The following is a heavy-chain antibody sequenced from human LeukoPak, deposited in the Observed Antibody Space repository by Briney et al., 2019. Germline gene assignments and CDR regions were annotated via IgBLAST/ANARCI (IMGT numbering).Heavy chain of an antibody. D-gene: IGHD2-21*02. J-gene: IGHJ5*02. Sequence: ASVKVSCKASGYTFTSYGISWVRQAPGQGLEWMGWVSAYNGNTNYAQKLQGRVTMTTDTSTSTAYIELRSLRSDDTAVYYCASTYCGGDCYQSGFDPWGQGTLVTVSS. CDR1: GYTFTSYG. CDR2: VSAYNGNT. V-gene: IGHV1-18*01. CDR3: ASTYCGGDCYQSGFDP.